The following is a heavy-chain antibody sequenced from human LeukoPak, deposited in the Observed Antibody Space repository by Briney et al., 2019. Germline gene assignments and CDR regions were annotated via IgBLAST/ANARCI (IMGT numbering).Heavy chain of an antibody. CDR1: EFTFSFYW. V-gene: IGHV3-7*04. CDR3: ARGYNSSWNHFDY. D-gene: IGHD6-13*01. J-gene: IGHJ4*02. CDR2: IKEDGTEK. Sequence: GGSLRLSCAASEFTFSFYWMSWVRQAPGKGLEWVANIKEDGTEKYYVDSVKSRFTISRDNAKSSVYLQMNSLRAEDTAVYYCARGYNSSWNHFDYWGQGTLVTVSS.